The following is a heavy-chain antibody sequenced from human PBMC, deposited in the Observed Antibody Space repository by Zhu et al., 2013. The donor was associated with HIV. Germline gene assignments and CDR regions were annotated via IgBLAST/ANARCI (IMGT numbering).Heavy chain of an antibody. CDR1: GYTFTSYD. V-gene: IGHV1-8*01. J-gene: IGHJ3*02. CDR2: MNPNSGNT. CDR3: ARYDFWSGYYGVAFDI. D-gene: IGHD3-3*01. Sequence: QVQLVQSGAEVKKPGASVKVSCKASGYTFTSYDINWVRQATGQGLGWMGWMNPNSGNTGYAQKFQGRVTMTRNTSISTAYMELSNLRSEDTAVYYCARYDFWSGYYGVAFDIWGQGTMVTVSS.